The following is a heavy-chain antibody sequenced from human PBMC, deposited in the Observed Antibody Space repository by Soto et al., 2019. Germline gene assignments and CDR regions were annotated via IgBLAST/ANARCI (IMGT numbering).Heavy chain of an antibody. D-gene: IGHD2-2*01. J-gene: IGHJ6*02. CDR2: IIPIFGTA. CDR3: ARKKVSDIVVVPAGGFYGMDV. V-gene: IGHV1-69*13. Sequence: GASVKVSCKXSGGTFSSYAISWGRQAPGQGLEWMGGIIPIFGTANYAQKFQGRVTITADESTSTAYMELSSLRSEDTAVYYCARKKVSDIVVVPAGGFYGMDVWGQGTTVTVSS. CDR1: GGTFSSYA.